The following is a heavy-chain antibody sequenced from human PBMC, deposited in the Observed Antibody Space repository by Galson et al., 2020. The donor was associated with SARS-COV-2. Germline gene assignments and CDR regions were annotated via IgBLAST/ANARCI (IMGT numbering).Heavy chain of an antibody. CDR1: GFTFSSYA. CDR2: ISYDGSNK. CDR3: ARDRGGSYTGAFDI. D-gene: IGHD1-26*01. J-gene: IGHJ3*02. V-gene: IGHV3-30*01. Sequence: GGSLRLYCAASGFTFSSYAMHWVRQAPGKGLEWVAVISYDGSNKYYADSVKGRFTISRDNSKNTLYLQMNSLRAEDTAVYYCARDRGGSYTGAFDIWGQGTMVTVSS.